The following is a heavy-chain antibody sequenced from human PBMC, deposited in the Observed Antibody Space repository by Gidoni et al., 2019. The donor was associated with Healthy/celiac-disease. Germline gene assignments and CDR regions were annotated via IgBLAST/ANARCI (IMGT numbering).Heavy chain of an antibody. J-gene: IGHJ6*02. CDR3: AKAMAAFPVPTPYYYYYYGMDV. D-gene: IGHD3-3*02. Sequence: EVQLLESGGGLVQPGESLRLSCAASGFTFSSYAMSWVRQAPGKGLEWVSAISGSGGSTYYADSVKGRFTISRDNSKNTLYLQMNSLRAEDTAVYYCAKAMAAFPVPTPYYYYYYGMDVWGQGTTVTVSS. V-gene: IGHV3-23*01. CDR1: GFTFSSYA. CDR2: ISGSGGST.